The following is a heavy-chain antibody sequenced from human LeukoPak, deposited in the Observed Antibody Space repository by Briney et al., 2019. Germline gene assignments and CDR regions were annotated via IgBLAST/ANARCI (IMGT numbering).Heavy chain of an antibody. CDR2: ISSSSSYI. Sequence: GGSLRLSCAASGFTFSSYSMNWVRQAPGKGLEWVSSISSSSSYIYYADSVKGRFTISRDNAKNSLYLQMNSLRAEDTAVYYCARDRLLWFGESSLWGQGTLVTVSS. CDR3: ARDRLLWFGESSL. D-gene: IGHD3-10*01. J-gene: IGHJ4*02. CDR1: GFTFSSYS. V-gene: IGHV3-21*01.